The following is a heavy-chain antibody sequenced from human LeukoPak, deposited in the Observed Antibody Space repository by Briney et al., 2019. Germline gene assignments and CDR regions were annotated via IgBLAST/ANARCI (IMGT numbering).Heavy chain of an antibody. Sequence: SETLSLTCTVSGGSISSYYWSWIRQPPGKGLEWIGYIYYSGSTNYNPSLKSRVTISVDTSKNQFSLKLSSVTAADTAVYYCARTVAPPYYFDYWGQGTLVTVSS. D-gene: IGHD6-19*01. CDR2: IYYSGST. CDR1: GGSISSYY. J-gene: IGHJ4*02. CDR3: ARTVAPPYYFDY. V-gene: IGHV4-59*01.